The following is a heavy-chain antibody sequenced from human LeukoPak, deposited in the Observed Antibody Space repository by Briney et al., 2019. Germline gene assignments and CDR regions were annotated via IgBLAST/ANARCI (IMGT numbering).Heavy chain of an antibody. D-gene: IGHD6-19*01. V-gene: IGHV3-30*02. CDR3: AKDAEAVAVPFDY. CDR1: GFTFSSYG. CDR2: IRYDGSNK. J-gene: IGHJ4*02. Sequence: GGSLRLSCAASGFTFSSYGMHWVRQAPGKGLVWVAFIRYDGSNKYYADSVKGRFTISRDNSKNTLYLQMNSLRAEDTAVYYCAKDAEAVAVPFDYWGQGTLVTVSS.